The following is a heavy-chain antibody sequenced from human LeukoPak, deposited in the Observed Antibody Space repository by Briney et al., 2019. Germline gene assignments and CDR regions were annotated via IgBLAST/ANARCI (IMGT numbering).Heavy chain of an antibody. CDR3: AKDAYGGNAESWFDS. CDR1: GFIFSTYG. CDR2: ISLDGNYK. V-gene: IGHV3-30*18. J-gene: IGHJ5*01. Sequence: GGSLRLSCAASGFIFSTYGMHWVRQAPGKGLEWVAVISLDGNYKYYANSVKGRFTISRDNSKNTLYLEMNSLRAEDTAVYYCAKDAYGGNAESWFDSWGQGTQVSVSS. D-gene: IGHD4-23*01.